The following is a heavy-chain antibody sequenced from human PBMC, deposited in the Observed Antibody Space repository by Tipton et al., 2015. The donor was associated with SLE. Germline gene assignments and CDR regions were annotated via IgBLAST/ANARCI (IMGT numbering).Heavy chain of an antibody. CDR1: GYSISSGYY. CDR2: IYHSGST. J-gene: IGHJ4*02. D-gene: IGHD3-16*01. Sequence: LRLSCAVPGYSISSGYYWGWIRQPPGKGLEWIGSIYHSGSTYYNPSLKSRVTISVDTSKNQFSLKLSSVTAADTAVYYCARGAPRYFDYWGQGTLVTVSS. V-gene: IGHV4-38-2*01. CDR3: ARGAPRYFDY.